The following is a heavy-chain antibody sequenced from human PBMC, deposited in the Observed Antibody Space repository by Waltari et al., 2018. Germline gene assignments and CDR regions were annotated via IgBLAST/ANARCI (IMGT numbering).Heavy chain of an antibody. Sequence: QVQLAESGGRVVQPGGSLELSCTASGFTLRNSGMHWVRQAPGKGLESVAFLHYEGYDTFDADSVKGRFTISRDTSTNTLFLLMNSLRPEDTAVYYCANNPYCFNGHCLREFDYWGQGTLVTVSS. CDR3: ANNPYCFNGHCLREFDY. CDR1: GFTLRNSG. V-gene: IGHV3-30*02. CDR2: LHYEGYDT. J-gene: IGHJ4*02. D-gene: IGHD2-21*02.